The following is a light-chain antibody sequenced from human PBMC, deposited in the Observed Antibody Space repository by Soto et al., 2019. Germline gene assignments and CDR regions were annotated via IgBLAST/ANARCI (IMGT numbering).Light chain of an antibody. CDR1: SSDVGGYNY. J-gene: IGLJ1*01. V-gene: IGLV2-8*01. CDR2: EVT. Sequence: QSVLTQPPSASGSPGQSVTISCTGTSSDVGGYNYVSWYQQHPGKAPKLMIYEVTKRPSGVPDRFSGSKSGNTASLTVSGLQAEDEADYFCCSHAGDNTYVFGTGTKGTV. CDR3: CSHAGDNTYV.